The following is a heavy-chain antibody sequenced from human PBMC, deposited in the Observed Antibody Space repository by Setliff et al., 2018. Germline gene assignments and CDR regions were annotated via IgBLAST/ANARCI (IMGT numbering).Heavy chain of an antibody. CDR1: GDSISTYY. J-gene: IGHJ2*01. D-gene: IGHD5-12*01. V-gene: IGHV4-4*07. CDR3: ARNPDFLQYSFDL. CDR2: VLVDGST. Sequence: SETLSLTCTVSGDSISTYYWSWIRRPAGKGLEWIGRVLVDGSTNYNPSLKSRATISIDTSKSQFSLKLSSMTAADTALYYCARNPDFLQYSFDLWGRGTLVTVSS.